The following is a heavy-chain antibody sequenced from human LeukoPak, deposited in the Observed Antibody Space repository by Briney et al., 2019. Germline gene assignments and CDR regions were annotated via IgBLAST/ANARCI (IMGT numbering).Heavy chain of an antibody. CDR3: ARERALLAFPFDY. CDR2: IYYSGST. V-gene: IGHV4-39*07. J-gene: IGHJ4*02. CDR1: GGSISSSSYY. Sequence: SETLSLTCTVSGGSISSSSYYWGWIRQPPGKGLEWIGSIYYSGSTYYNPSLKSRVTISVDTSKNQFSLKLSSVTAADTAVYYCARERALLAFPFDYWGQGTLVTVSS.